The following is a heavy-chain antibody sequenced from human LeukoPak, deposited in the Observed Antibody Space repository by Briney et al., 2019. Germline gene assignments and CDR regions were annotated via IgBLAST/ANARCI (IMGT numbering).Heavy chain of an antibody. CDR1: GGSFSGYY. Sequence: PSETLSLTCAVYGGSFSGYYWSWIRQSPGKGLEWIGEINHSGSTNYNPSLKSRVTISVDTSKNQFSLKLSSVTAADTAVYYCASGSYHTPVDYWGQGTLVTVSS. CDR2: INHSGST. CDR3: ASGSYHTPVDY. D-gene: IGHD1-26*01. J-gene: IGHJ4*02. V-gene: IGHV4-34*01.